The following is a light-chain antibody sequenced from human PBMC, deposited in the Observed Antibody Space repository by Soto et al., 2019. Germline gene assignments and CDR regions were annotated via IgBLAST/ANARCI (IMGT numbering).Light chain of an antibody. Sequence: QAVVTQEPLLTVSPGGTFTLTCASSTGAVTSGYYPNWVQQKPGQAPRALIYGTSERHSWTPARFSGSLLGDKAALTLSGVQPEDEADYYCLLYYGGVRVFGGGTKLTVL. CDR1: TGAVTSGYY. V-gene: IGLV7-43*01. CDR3: LLYYGGVRV. J-gene: IGLJ3*02. CDR2: GTS.